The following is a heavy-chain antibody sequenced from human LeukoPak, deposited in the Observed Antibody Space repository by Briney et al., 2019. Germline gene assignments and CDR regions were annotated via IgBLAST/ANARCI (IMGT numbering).Heavy chain of an antibody. CDR1: GFTFSSYA. V-gene: IGHV3-23*01. CDR3: AKDPHPVVPPSGFDP. J-gene: IGHJ5*02. D-gene: IGHD3-22*01. CDR2: ISGSGGST. Sequence: GGSLRLSCAASGFTFSSYAMSWVRQAPGKGLEWVSAISGSGGSTYYADSVEGRFTISRDNSKNTLYLQMNSLRAEDTAVYYCAKDPHPVVPPSGFDPWGQGTLVTVSS.